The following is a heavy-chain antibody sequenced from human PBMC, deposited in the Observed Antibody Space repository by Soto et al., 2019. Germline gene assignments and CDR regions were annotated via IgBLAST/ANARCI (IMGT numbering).Heavy chain of an antibody. CDR1: GFTFSSYG. Sequence: PGGSLRLSCAASGFTFSSYGMHWVRQAPGKGLEWVAVISYDGSNKYYADSVKGRFTISRDNSKNTLYLQMNSLRAEDTAVYYCAKGGCSSTSGYGAFGYWGPGTLVTVSS. J-gene: IGHJ4*02. CDR3: AKGGCSSTSGYGAFGY. D-gene: IGHD2-2*01. CDR2: ISYDGSNK. V-gene: IGHV3-30*18.